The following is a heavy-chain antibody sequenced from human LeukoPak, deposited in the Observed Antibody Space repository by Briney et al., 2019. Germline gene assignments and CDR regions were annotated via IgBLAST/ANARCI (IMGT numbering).Heavy chain of an antibody. J-gene: IGHJ4*02. CDR1: GFAFNTYA. CDR2: IYSGGST. V-gene: IGHV3-53*01. CDR3: ASGSMIRGVITFDY. Sequence: GGSLRLSCAASGFAFNTYAMSWVRQAPGKGLEWVSVIYSGGSTYYADSVKGRFTISRDNSKNTLYLQMSSLRAEDTAVYYCASGSMIRGVITFDYWGQGTLVIVSS. D-gene: IGHD3-10*01.